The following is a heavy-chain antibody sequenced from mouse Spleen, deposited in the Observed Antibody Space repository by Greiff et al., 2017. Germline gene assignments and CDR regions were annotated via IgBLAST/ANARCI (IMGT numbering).Heavy chain of an antibody. J-gene: IGHJ2*01. V-gene: IGHV5-6-2*01. D-gene: IGHD2-1*01. CDR2: INSNGGST. CDR3: ARTLYDGSLDY. Sequence: EVKLVESGGGLVKPGGSLKLSCAASGFTFSSYAMSWVRQTPEKRLEWVAAINSNGGSTYYPDTVKDRFTISRDNAKNTLYLQMSSLRSEDTALYYCARTLYDGSLDYWGQGTTLTVSS. CDR1: GFTFSSYA.